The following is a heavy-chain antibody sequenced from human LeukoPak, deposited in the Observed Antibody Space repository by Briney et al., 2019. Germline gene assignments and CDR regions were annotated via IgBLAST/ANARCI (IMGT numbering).Heavy chain of an antibody. D-gene: IGHD2-21*01. V-gene: IGHV4-4*07. J-gene: IGHJ5*02. Sequence: SETLSLTCTVSGGSISSYYWSWIRQPAGKGLEWIGRIYTSGSTNYNPSLKSRVTMSVDTSKNQFSLKLSSVTAADTAVYYCARDLHIGVTRWFDPWGQGTLVTVSS. CDR1: GGSISSYY. CDR2: IYTSGST. CDR3: ARDLHIGVTRWFDP.